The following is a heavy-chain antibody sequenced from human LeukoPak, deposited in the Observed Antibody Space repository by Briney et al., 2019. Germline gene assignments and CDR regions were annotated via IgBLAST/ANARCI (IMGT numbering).Heavy chain of an antibody. Sequence: SETLSLTCAVYGGSFSGYYWSWIRQPPGKGLEWIGEINHSGSTNYNPSLKSRVTISVDTSKNQFSLKLSSVTAADTAVYYCARHLYNWNEGELFDYWGQGTLVTVSS. V-gene: IGHV4-34*01. CDR2: INHSGST. J-gene: IGHJ4*02. CDR3: ARHLYNWNEGELFDY. D-gene: IGHD1-1*01. CDR1: GGSFSGYY.